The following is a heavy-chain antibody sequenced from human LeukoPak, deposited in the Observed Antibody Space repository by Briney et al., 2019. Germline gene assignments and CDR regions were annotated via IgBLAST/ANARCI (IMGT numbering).Heavy chain of an antibody. D-gene: IGHD3-22*01. V-gene: IGHV1-18*01. J-gene: IGHJ4*02. CDR1: GYTFTSYG. CDR2: ISAYNGNT. Sequence: ASVKVSCKASGYTFTSYGISWVRQAPGQGLEWMGWISAYNGNTNYAQKLQGRVTMTTDTSTSTAYMELRSLRSDDTAVYYCARVPYYYDSSGYSVDYWGQGTLVTVSS. CDR3: ARVPYYYDSSGYSVDY.